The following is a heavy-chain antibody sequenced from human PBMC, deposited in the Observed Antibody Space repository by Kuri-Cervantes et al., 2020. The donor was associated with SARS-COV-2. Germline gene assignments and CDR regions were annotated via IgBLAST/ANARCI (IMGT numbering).Heavy chain of an antibody. CDR3: ARVRKVGANDY. CDR2: IKQDGSEK. J-gene: IGHJ4*02. V-gene: IGHV3-7*01. D-gene: IGHD1-26*01. Sequence: GESLKISCAASGFTFSSYWMSWVRQAPGKGLEWVANIKQDGSEKYYVDSAKGRFTISRDNAKNSLYLQMNSLRAEDTAVYYCARVRKVGANDYWGQGTLVTVSS. CDR1: GFTFSSYW.